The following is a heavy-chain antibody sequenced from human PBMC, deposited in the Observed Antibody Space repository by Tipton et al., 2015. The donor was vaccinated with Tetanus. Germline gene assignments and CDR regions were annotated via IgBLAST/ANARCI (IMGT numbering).Heavy chain of an antibody. Sequence: QSGAEVKKPGASVRVSCKTSGSNFIRHFVQWVRLAPGQGLQWVGWINPASGATNYAQSFQARIAMTRDTSIYTVYMELSGLRSDDAAVYYCGRASGYHYGSGSYYSGEDYWGQGTLVTVSS. V-gene: IGHV1-2*02. CDR1: GSNFIRHF. J-gene: IGHJ4*02. CDR3: GRASGYHYGSGSYYSGEDY. D-gene: IGHD3-10*01. CDR2: INPASGAT.